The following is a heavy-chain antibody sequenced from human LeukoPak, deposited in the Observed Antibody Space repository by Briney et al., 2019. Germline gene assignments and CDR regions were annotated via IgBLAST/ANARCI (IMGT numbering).Heavy chain of an antibody. J-gene: IGHJ4*02. Sequence: PSETLSLTCTVSGGSISSYYWSWIRQPPGKGLEWIGYIYYSGSTNYNPSLKSRVTISVDTSKNQFSLKLSSVTGADTAVYYYARHGPHSYGYGVYFDYWGQGTLVTVSS. V-gene: IGHV4-59*08. CDR3: ARHGPHSYGYGVYFDY. CDR1: GGSISSYY. CDR2: IYYSGST. D-gene: IGHD5-18*01.